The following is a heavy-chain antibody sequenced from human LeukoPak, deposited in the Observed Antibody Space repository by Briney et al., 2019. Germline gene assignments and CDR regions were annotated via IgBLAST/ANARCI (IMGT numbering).Heavy chain of an antibody. CDR3: AREGDSQRSDAFDI. CDR1: GFTVSSNY. V-gene: IGHV3-66*02. D-gene: IGHD3-16*01. J-gene: IGHJ3*02. Sequence: GGSPRLSCAASGFTVSSNYMNWVRQAPGKGLEWVSIIYGGGSTYYADSVKGRFTISRDNSKNTLYLQMNSLRAEDTAVYYCAREGDSQRSDAFDIWGQGTMVTVSS. CDR2: IYGGGST.